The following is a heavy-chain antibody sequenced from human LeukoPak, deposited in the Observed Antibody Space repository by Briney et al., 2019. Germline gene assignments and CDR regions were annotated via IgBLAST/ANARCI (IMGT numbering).Heavy chain of an antibody. V-gene: IGHV3-7*01. CDR3: ASGGRPFY. J-gene: IGHJ4*02. Sequence: PGGSLRLSCAVSGITLSSYWMSWVRQAPGKGLEWVANIKQDGSEKYYVDSVKGRFTVSRDNAKNSLYLQMNSLRAEDTAVYYCASGGRPFYWGQGTLVTVSS. CDR1: GITLSSYW. CDR2: IKQDGSEK. D-gene: IGHD6-6*01.